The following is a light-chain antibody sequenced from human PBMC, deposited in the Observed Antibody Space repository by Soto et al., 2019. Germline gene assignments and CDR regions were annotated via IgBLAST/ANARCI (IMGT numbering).Light chain of an antibody. V-gene: IGLV4-69*01. J-gene: IGLJ3*02. CDR2: VDTAGSH. Sequence: QSVLTQPPSASASLGASVKLTCTVDSGHSHYAIAWYQLRPQKGPRYLMKVDTAGSHFRGDGIPDRFSGSSSGSERYLTISSLQSDDEADYYCQTWGAAIRVFGGGTQLTVL. CDR3: QTWGAAIRV. CDR1: SGHSHYA.